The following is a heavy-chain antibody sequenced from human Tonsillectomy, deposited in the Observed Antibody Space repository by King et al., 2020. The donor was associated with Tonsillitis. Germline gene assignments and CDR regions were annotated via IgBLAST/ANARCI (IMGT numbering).Heavy chain of an antibody. CDR2: IKEDGSEK. V-gene: IGHV3-7*03. D-gene: IGHD2-21*02. CDR1: GFTFSNYW. J-gene: IGHJ3*02. CDR3: AEGFGGGDCGAFDI. Sequence: VQLVESGGGLVQPGGSLRLSCAASGFTFSNYWMNWVRQAPGKGLEWVANIKEDGSEKYHVDSVKGRFTISRDNAKNSLYLPMNSLRAEDTAVCYCAEGFGGGDCGAFDIWGQGTMVSVAS.